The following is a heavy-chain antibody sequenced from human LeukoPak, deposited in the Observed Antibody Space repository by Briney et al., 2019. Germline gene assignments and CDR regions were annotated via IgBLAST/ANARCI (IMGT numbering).Heavy chain of an antibody. J-gene: IGHJ4*02. Sequence: GGSLRLSCAASGFTFSRYWMNWVRQAPGKGLAWVAEIKQDESEKYYVDSVKGRFTISRDNAKNSLYPQMNSLRAEDTAVYYCARDGSRGGDNDNWGQGTLVTVSS. CDR3: ARDGSRGGDNDN. V-gene: IGHV3-7*03. CDR2: IKQDESEK. CDR1: GFTFSRYW. D-gene: IGHD4-17*01.